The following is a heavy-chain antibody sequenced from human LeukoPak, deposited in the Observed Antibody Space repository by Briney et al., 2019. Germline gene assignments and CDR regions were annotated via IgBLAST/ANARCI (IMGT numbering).Heavy chain of an antibody. J-gene: IGHJ4*02. V-gene: IGHV3-7*01. CDR1: GFTFSDHW. CDR3: ARAVDLADY. CDR2: IRQDGSSI. Sequence: GGSLRLSCAASGFTFSDHWMSWVRQAPGTGLEWVANIRQDGSSIFYADSVKGRFTISRDNAKNSVFMQMDNLTPDDTAVYYCARAVDLADYWGQGTLVTVSS.